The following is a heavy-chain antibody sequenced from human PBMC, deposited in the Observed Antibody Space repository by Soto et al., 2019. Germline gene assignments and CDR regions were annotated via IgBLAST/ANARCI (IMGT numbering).Heavy chain of an antibody. Sequence: GESLKISCKGSGYSFTSYWIGWVRPMPGKGLEWMGIIYPGDSDTRYSPSFQGEVTISADKSISTAYLQWSSLKASDTAMYYCARLGPDDYGGNSGIDYWGQGTLVTVSS. CDR3: ARLGPDDYGGNSGIDY. CDR1: GYSFTSYW. D-gene: IGHD4-17*01. J-gene: IGHJ4*02. V-gene: IGHV5-51*01. CDR2: IYPGDSDT.